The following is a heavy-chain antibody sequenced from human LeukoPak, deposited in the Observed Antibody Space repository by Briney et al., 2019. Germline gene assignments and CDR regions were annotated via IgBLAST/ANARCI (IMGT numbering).Heavy chain of an antibody. CDR1: GFTFSSYA. Sequence: GGSLRLSCAASGFTFSSYAMNWVRQAPGKGLEWVSTISGSGGSKHYADSVEGRFTISRDNSKNMVYLQMNSLRAEDTAIYYCAKLTSASGAYGVDVWGQGTTVTVSS. CDR2: ISGSGGSK. CDR3: AKLTSASGAYGVDV. J-gene: IGHJ6*02. D-gene: IGHD3-10*01. V-gene: IGHV3-23*01.